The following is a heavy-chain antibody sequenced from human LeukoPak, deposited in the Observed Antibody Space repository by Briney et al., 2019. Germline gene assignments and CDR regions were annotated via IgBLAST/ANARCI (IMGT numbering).Heavy chain of an antibody. CDR1: GYTFTSYY. J-gene: IGHJ4*02. CDR3: AREIAATVSFDY. V-gene: IGHV1-46*01. Sequence: GASVKVSFKASGYTFTSYYMHWVRQAPGQGLEWMGIINPSGGSTSYAQKFQGRVTMTRDTSTSTVYMELSSLRSEDTAVYYCAREIAATVSFDYWGQGTLVTVSS. CDR2: INPSGGST. D-gene: IGHD6-25*01.